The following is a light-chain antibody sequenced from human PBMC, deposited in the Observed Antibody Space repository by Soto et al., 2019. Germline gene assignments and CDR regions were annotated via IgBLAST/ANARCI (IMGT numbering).Light chain of an antibody. CDR2: DAS. J-gene: IGKJ4*01. Sequence: AIQLTQSPSSLSASVGVRVTITCRASQGISSALAWYQQKPGKAPKLLIYDASSLESGVPSRFSGSGSGTDFTLTISSLQPEDFATYYCQQFNSYPTFGGGTKVDIK. V-gene: IGKV1-13*02. CDR1: QGISSA. CDR3: QQFNSYPT.